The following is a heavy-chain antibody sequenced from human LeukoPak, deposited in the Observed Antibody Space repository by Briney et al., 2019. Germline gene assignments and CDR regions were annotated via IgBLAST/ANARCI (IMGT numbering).Heavy chain of an antibody. CDR2: INPEGSEK. CDR3: ARDLAYSRLDY. Sequence: PGGSLRLSCAASGFTFYNYAMHWVRQAPGKGLEWVASINPEGSEKYSADSVKGRFTISRDNAKNSLYLQMDSLRVEDTAFYYCARDLAYSRLDYWGQGMLVTVSS. V-gene: IGHV3-7*01. D-gene: IGHD5-18*01. CDR1: GFTFYNYA. J-gene: IGHJ4*02.